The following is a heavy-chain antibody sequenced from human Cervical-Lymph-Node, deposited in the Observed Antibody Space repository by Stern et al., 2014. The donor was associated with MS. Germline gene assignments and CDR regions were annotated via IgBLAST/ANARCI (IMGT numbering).Heavy chain of an antibody. J-gene: IGHJ4*02. V-gene: IGHV1-69*01. CDR1: GGTFSSYA. CDR2: IIPIFGTA. Sequence: QLVQSGAEVKKPGSSVKVSCKASGGTFSSYAINWVRQAPGQGPEWLGGIIPIFGTANYAQKLQGIVTITADVTTRPSYMELSSLRSEDTAVYYCARDSRHYDASYYFDSWGQGTLVTVSS. CDR3: ARDSRHYDASYYFDS. D-gene: IGHD3-16*01.